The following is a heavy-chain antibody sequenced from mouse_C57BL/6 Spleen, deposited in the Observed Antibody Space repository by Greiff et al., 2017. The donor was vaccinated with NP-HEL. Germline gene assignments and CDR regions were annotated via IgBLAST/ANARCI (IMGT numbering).Heavy chain of an antibody. Sequence: EVQLQQSGPELVKPGASVKISCKASGYTFTDYYMNWVKQSHGKSLEWIGDINPNNGGTSYNQKFKGKATLTVDKSSSTAYRERRSLTSEDSAVYYCARSGGLPCAYWGQGTLVTVSA. J-gene: IGHJ3*01. CDR2: INPNNGGT. D-gene: IGHD2-4*01. V-gene: IGHV1-26*01. CDR3: ARSGGLPCAY. CDR1: GYTFTDYY.